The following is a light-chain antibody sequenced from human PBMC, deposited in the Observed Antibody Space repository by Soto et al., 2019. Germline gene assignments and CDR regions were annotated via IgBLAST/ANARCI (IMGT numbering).Light chain of an antibody. CDR1: SSDVGGSKY. J-gene: IGLJ1*01. V-gene: IGLV2-14*03. CDR3: SSYGGSSSALSV. Sequence: QSALTQPASVSGSPGQSITISCTGTSSDVGGSKYVSWYQQHPGQAPKLMIYDVSNRPSGISDRFSGSKSGYTASLTISGLQTEDEAAYYCSSYGGSSSALSVFGTGTKVTVL. CDR2: DVS.